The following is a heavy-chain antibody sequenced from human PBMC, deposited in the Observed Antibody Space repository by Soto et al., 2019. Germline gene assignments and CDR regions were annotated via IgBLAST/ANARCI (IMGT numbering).Heavy chain of an antibody. J-gene: IGHJ4*02. V-gene: IGHV1-18*01. CDR3: ARDMYYGSGSYYNDPFYY. Sequence: GSVKDVCKVSGETCSNNVITRMRQAPGQGLVCMGCISAYHGNTNYSQTLQGRVTMTTATSTSTAYMELRSLRSDDTAVYYCARDMYYGSGSYYNDPFYYWGQGTLVTVS. D-gene: IGHD3-10*01. CDR2: ISAYHGNT. CDR1: GETCSNNV.